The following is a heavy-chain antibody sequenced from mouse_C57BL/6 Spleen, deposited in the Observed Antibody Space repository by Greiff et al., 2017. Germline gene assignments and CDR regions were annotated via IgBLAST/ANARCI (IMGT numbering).Heavy chain of an antibody. CDR3: ARVPLYDGYSYWYFDV. CDR1: GYSITSGYY. Sequence: EVQLQESGPGLVKPSQSLSLTCSVTGYSITSGYYWNWIRQFPGNKLEWMGYISYDGSNNYNPSLKNRISITRDTSKNQFFLKLNSVTTEDTATYYCARVPLYDGYSYWYFDVWGTGTTVTVSS. J-gene: IGHJ1*03. D-gene: IGHD2-3*01. CDR2: ISYDGSN. V-gene: IGHV3-6*01.